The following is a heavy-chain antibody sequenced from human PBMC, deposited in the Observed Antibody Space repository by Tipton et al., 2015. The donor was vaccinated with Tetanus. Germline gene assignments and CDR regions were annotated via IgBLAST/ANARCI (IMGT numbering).Heavy chain of an antibody. CDR2: IYPGDSDT. D-gene: IGHD2-8*01. V-gene: IGHV5-51*01. CDR3: ARAHCTDGVCNFDF. J-gene: IGHJ4*02. Sequence: QLVQSGGEVKKPGESLKISCKGSGYIFNNYWIGWVRQKPGKGLEWMGIIYPGDSDTRYSPSFQGQVTISVDKSINTGYLQRSSLKASDTSMFYCARAHCTDGVCNFDFWGQGALVTVAS. CDR1: GYIFNNYW.